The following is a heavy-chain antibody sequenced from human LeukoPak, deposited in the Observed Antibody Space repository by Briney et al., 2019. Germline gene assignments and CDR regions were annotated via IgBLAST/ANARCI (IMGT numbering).Heavy chain of an antibody. D-gene: IGHD4-23*01. Sequence: PGGSLRLSCAASGFTFSSYSMNWVRQAPGKGLEWVSSISSSSSYIYYADSVKGRFTISRDNAKNSLYLQMNSLRAEDTAVYYCARDRTATVVLMAFDIWGQGTMVTVSS. CDR2: ISSSSSYI. CDR1: GFTFSSYS. CDR3: ARDRTATVVLMAFDI. J-gene: IGHJ3*02. V-gene: IGHV3-21*01.